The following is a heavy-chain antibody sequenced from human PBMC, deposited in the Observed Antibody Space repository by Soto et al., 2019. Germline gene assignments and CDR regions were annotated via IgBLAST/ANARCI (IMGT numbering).Heavy chain of an antibody. Sequence: GGSLRLSCAASGFTFSSYAMSRVRQAPGKGLEWVSGISGSGGSTYYADSVKGRFTISRDNSKNTLYLQMNSLRAEDTALYYCAKGAPSPAYCGGDCYPHDFDYWGQGTLVNGSS. V-gene: IGHV3-23*01. CDR2: ISGSGGST. CDR3: AKGAPSPAYCGGDCYPHDFDY. D-gene: IGHD2-21*02. CDR1: GFTFSSYA. J-gene: IGHJ4*02.